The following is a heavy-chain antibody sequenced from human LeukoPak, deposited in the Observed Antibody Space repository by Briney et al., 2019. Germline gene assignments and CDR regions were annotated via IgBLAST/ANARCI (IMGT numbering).Heavy chain of an antibody. CDR3: ARDYSSSSQYAFNI. V-gene: IGHV4-4*02. CDR1: GGSISSGNW. J-gene: IGHJ3*02. D-gene: IGHD6-13*01. Sequence: SETLSLTCAVSGGSISSGNWWSWVRQPPGKGLEWIGEIYHSGSTNYNPSLKSRVTISLDTSKNQFSLKLSSVAAADTAVYYCARDYSSSSQYAFNIWGQGTMVTVSS. CDR2: IYHSGST.